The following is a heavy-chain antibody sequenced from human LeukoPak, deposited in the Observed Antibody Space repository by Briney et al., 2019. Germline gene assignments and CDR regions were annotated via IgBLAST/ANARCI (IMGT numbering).Heavy chain of an antibody. D-gene: IGHD3-9*01. V-gene: IGHV3-21*04. CDR2: ISSSSSYI. CDR3: AKGITIFPFDY. Sequence: GGSLRLSCAASGFTFSSYSMNWVRQAPGKGLEWVSSISSSSSYIYYADSVKGRFTISRDNSKNTLYLQMNSLRAEDTAVYYCAKGITIFPFDYWGQGTLVTVSS. CDR1: GFTFSSYS. J-gene: IGHJ4*02.